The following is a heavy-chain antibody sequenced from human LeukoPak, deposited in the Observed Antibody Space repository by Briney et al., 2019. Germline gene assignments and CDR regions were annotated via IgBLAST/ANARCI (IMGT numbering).Heavy chain of an antibody. Sequence: HPGGSLRLSCAASGFTFSSYAMSWVRQAPGKGLEWVSAISGSGGSTYYADSVKGRFTISRDNSKNTLYLQMNSLRAEDTAVYYCAKDPLIAAAGSHSWFDPWGQGTLVTVSS. CDR2: ISGSGGST. J-gene: IGHJ5*02. D-gene: IGHD6-13*01. CDR1: GFTFSSYA. V-gene: IGHV3-23*01. CDR3: AKDPLIAAAGSHSWFDP.